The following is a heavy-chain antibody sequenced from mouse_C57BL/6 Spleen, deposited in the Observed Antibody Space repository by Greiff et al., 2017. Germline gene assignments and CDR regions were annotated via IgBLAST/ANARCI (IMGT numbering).Heavy chain of an antibody. D-gene: IGHD2-5*01. J-gene: IGHJ1*03. CDR3: ASEGYSNYWYFDV. V-gene: IGHV1-53*01. CDR1: GYTFTSYW. CDR2: INPSNGGT. Sequence: QVQLKQSGTELVKPGASVKLSCKASGYTFTSYWMHWVKQRPGQGLEWIGNINPSNGGTNYNEKFKSKATLTVDKSSSTAYMQLSSLTSEDSAVYYCASEGYSNYWYFDVWGTGTTVTVSS.